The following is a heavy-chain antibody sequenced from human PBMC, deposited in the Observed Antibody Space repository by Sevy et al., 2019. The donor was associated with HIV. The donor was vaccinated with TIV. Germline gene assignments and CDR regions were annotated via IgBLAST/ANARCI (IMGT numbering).Heavy chain of an antibody. CDR3: ARAEGRRYFDPSGWFDP. V-gene: IGHV3-33*01. CDR2: IWYDGSNK. J-gene: IGHJ5*02. CDR1: GFNLRNYG. Sequence: GGSLRLSCAASGFNLRNYGMHWVRQAPGKGLEWVAVIWYDGSNKYYGDSVKGRFTISRDNSKKTVYLQMNSLRAEDTALYYCARAEGRRYFDPSGWFDPWGQGTLVTVSS. D-gene: IGHD3-9*01.